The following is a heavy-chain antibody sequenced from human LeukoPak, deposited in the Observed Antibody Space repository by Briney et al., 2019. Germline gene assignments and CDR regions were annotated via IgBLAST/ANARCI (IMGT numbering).Heavy chain of an antibody. CDR1: GGSISSSSYY. J-gene: IGHJ6*03. CDR2: IYCSGST. D-gene: IGHD1-26*01. V-gene: IGHV4-39*01. CDR3: AKIDIGGDSGSYPYYYYMDV. Sequence: PSETLSLTCTVSGGSISSSSYYWGWIRQPPGKGLEWIGSIYCSGSTYYNPSLKSRVTISVDTSKNQFSLKLSSVTAADTAVYYCAKIDIGGDSGSYPYYYYMDVWGKGTTVTVSS.